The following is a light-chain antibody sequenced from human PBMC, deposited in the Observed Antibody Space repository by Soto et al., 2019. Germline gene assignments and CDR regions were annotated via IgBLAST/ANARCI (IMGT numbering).Light chain of an antibody. V-gene: IGLV2-14*01. CDR3: CSYAGTSHV. Sequence: QSALTQPASVSGSPGQSITISCTGTNSDVGGNNYVSWYQHHPGKAPKLIIYEVTNRPSGISNRFSGSKSGNTASLRISGLQAEDEADYYCCSYAGTSHVFGAGTKVTVL. J-gene: IGLJ1*01. CDR1: NSDVGGNNY. CDR2: EVT.